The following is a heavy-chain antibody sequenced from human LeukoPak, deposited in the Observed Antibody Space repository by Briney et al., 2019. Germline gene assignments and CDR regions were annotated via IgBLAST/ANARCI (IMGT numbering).Heavy chain of an antibody. CDR1: GGSISSYY. Sequence: SETLSLTCTVSGGSISSYYWSWIRQPPGKGLEWIGYIYYSGSTYYNPSLKSRVTISVDTSKNQFSLKLSSVAAADTAVYYCARCSSGSYWNSFDYWGQGTLVTVSS. CDR2: IYYSGST. J-gene: IGHJ4*02. CDR3: ARCSSGSYWNSFDY. V-gene: IGHV4-59*01. D-gene: IGHD1-26*01.